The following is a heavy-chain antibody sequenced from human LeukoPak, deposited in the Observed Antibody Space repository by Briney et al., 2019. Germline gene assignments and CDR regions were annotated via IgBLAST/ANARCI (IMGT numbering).Heavy chain of an antibody. D-gene: IGHD2-2*01. Sequence: ASVKVSCKASGYTFTDYYVHWVRQAPGQGLEWMGWINPNSGGTGYAQKFQGRVTMTRDTSISTAYMDLSWLGSDDTAMYYCARDHCTRNSCYEDLYYGMDVWGQGTTVTVSS. CDR1: GYTFTDYY. CDR3: ARDHCTRNSCYEDLYYGMDV. CDR2: INPNSGGT. J-gene: IGHJ6*02. V-gene: IGHV1-2*02.